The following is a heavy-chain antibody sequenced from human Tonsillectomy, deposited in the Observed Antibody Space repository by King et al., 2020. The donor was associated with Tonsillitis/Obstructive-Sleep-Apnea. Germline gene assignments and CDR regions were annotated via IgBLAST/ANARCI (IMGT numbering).Heavy chain of an antibody. Sequence: VQLVESGGGLVQPGWSLRLSCAASGFTFDDYAMHWVRQAPGKGLEWVSGIRWNSGTIGYADSVKGRFTISRDNAKNSLYLQMNSLRAEDTALYYCAKSTIAVAGTHYYFDYWGQGTLVTVSS. D-gene: IGHD6-19*01. CDR2: IRWNSGTI. CDR3: AKSTIAVAGTHYYFDY. J-gene: IGHJ4*02. V-gene: IGHV3-9*01. CDR1: GFTFDDYA.